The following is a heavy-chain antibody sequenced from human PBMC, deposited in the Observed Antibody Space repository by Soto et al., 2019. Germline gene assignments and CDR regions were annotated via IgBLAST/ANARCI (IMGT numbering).Heavy chain of an antibody. J-gene: IGHJ4*02. D-gene: IGHD3-16*02. CDR2: ISGSGGST. Sequence: EVQLLESGGGLVQPGGSLRLSCAASGFTFSSYAMSWVRQAPGKGLEWVSAISGSGGSTYYADSVKGRFPISRDNSKNPLYLQMNSIRAEYTAVYYCAKDLLRFFRGRDGVIVYDSWGQGTLVTFSS. CDR1: GFTFSSYA. V-gene: IGHV3-23*01. CDR3: AKDLLRFFRGRDGVIVYDS.